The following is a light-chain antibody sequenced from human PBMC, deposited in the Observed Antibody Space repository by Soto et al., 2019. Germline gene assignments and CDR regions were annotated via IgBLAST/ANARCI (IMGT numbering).Light chain of an antibody. CDR3: SSYTSSSTLEV. CDR2: EVS. Sequence: QSLLTQPASVSGSPGQSITISCTGTSSDVGGYNYVSWYQQHPGKAPKLMIYEVSNRPSGVSNRFSGSKSGNTASLTISGLQAEDEADYYCSSYTSSSTLEVFGGGTKVTVL. CDR1: SSDVGGYNY. J-gene: IGLJ3*02. V-gene: IGLV2-14*01.